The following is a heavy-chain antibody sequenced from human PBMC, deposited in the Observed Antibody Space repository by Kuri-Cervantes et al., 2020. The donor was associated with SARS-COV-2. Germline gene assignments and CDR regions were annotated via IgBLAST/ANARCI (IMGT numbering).Heavy chain of an antibody. CDR3: ARRTMPRGITDSFDV. CDR2: IYPGDSDT. D-gene: IGHD2-2*01. Sequence: KVSCKGSGYSFTSYWIGWVRQMPGKGLEWMGIIYPGDSDTRYSPSFQGQVTMSVDESINTAYLQWSSLKASDTAIYYCARRTMPRGITDSFDVWGQGTMVTVSS. J-gene: IGHJ3*01. CDR1: GYSFTSYW. V-gene: IGHV5-51*01.